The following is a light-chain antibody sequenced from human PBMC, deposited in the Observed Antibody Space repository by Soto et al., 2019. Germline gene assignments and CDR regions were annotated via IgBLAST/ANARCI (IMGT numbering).Light chain of an antibody. V-gene: IGKV3-20*01. CDR1: QSIHRNY. CDR3: QQYGSSQWT. J-gene: IGKJ1*01. Sequence: EIVLTQSPGTLSLSPGERATLSCRASQSIHRNYFAWYQHKPGQPPRLLIYETSTRATGIPDRFSGSGSVAEYTLTISRLEPEDFAVYYCQQYGSSQWTFGQGTKVDIK. CDR2: ETS.